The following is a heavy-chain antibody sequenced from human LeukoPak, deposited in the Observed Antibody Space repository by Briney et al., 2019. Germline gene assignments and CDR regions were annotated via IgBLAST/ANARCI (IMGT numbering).Heavy chain of an antibody. J-gene: IGHJ4*02. CDR1: GFTFSNAW. V-gene: IGHV3-15*01. CDR2: IKSKTDGGTT. D-gene: IGHD2-15*01. CDR3: TTELAASDY. Sequence: GGSLRLSCAASGFTFSNAWMSWVRQAPGKGLEWVCRIKSKTDGGTTDYAAPVKGRFTISRDDSKNTLYLQMNSLKTEDTAVYYCTTELAASDYWGQGTLVTVSS.